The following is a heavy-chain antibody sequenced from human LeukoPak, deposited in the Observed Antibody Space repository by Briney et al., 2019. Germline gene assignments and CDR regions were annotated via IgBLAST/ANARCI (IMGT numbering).Heavy chain of an antibody. J-gene: IGHJ4*02. Sequence: PSETLSLTCTVSGGSISSSSYYWSWIRQPPGKGLEWIGYIYYSGSTNYNPSLKSRVTISVDTSKNQFSLKLSSVTAADTAVYYCARVRVIPRTQTYYFDYWGQGTLVTVSS. CDR1: GGSISSSSYY. D-gene: IGHD1-14*01. CDR3: ARVRVIPRTQTYYFDY. CDR2: IYYSGST. V-gene: IGHV4-61*01.